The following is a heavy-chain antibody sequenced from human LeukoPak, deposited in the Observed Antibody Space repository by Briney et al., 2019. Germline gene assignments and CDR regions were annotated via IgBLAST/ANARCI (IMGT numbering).Heavy chain of an antibody. V-gene: IGHV4-34*01. CDR2: ISHSGST. CDR1: GGSFSGYY. CDR3: AKSNGYGLVDI. Sequence: SETLSLTCAVYGGSFSGYYWSWIRQPPGKGLEWIGEISHSGSTNYNPSLKSRVTISLDTSRNQFSLKLNSVTAADTAVYYCAKSNGYGLVDIWGQGTVVTVSS. D-gene: IGHD3-10*01. J-gene: IGHJ3*02.